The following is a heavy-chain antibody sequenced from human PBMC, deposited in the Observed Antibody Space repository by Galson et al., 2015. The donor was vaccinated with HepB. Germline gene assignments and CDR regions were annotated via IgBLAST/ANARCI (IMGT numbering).Heavy chain of an antibody. V-gene: IGHV3-30*18. CDR2: ISYDGSNK. J-gene: IGHJ6*02. D-gene: IGHD2-2*01. CDR3: AKTLSDCSSPSCYVVGMDV. CDR1: GFTFSSYC. Sequence: SLRLSCAASGFTFSSYCMHWVRQAPGKGLEWVAVISYDGSNKYYADSVKGRFTISRDNSKNTLYLQMNSLRAEDTAVYYCAKTLSDCSSPSCYVVGMDVWGQGTTVTVSS.